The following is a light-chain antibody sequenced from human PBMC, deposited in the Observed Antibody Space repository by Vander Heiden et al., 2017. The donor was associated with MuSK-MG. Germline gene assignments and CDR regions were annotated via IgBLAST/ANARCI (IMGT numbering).Light chain of an antibody. CDR1: DIGGKS. Sequence: SSVLPPLPSASVAPGQPATITCGGNDIGGKSLHWDQQKPGQAPVRVGYDESARPSGIPERFSGSNAGNKATLTLRRAEVGDEADYYWQVWDSCSDHWVCGGGTELTVL. V-gene: IGLV3-21*02. CDR3: QVWDSCSDHWV. J-gene: IGLJ2*01. CDR2: DES.